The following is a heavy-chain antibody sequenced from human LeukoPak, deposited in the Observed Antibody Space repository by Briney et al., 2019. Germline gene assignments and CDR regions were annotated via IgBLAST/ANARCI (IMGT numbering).Heavy chain of an antibody. CDR3: ASMGATYDAFDI. Sequence: SETLSLTCAVYGGSFSGYYRSWIRQPPGKGLEWIGEINHSGSTNYNPSLKSRVTISVDTSKNQFSLKLSSVTAADTAVYYCASMGATYDAFDIWGQGTMVTVSS. CDR2: INHSGST. D-gene: IGHD1-26*01. V-gene: IGHV4-34*01. CDR1: GGSFSGYY. J-gene: IGHJ3*02.